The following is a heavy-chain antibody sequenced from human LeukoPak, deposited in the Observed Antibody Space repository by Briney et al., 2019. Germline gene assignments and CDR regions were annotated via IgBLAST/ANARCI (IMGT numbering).Heavy chain of an antibody. CDR2: INPNSGGT. J-gene: IGHJ4*02. CDR1: GYTFSDYY. CDR3: ARGRGRYCSSTARYSLGY. V-gene: IGHV1-2*02. Sequence: ASLKVSCKASGYTFSDYYMHWVRQAPGQGLEWMGLINPNSGGTKYAQKFQGRVTMNRDTSINTAYMEPTGLSSDDTAVYYCARGRGRYCSSTARYSLGYWGQGTLVTVSS. D-gene: IGHD2-2*02.